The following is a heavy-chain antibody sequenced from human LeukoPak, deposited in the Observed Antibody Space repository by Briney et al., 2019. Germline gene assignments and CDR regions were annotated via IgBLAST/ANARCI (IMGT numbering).Heavy chain of an antibody. CDR2: IYYSGST. V-gene: IGHV4-39*01. J-gene: IGHJ3*02. CDR3: ARQGVFCSGGSCYSFGAFDI. D-gene: IGHD2-15*01. Sequence: LETLSLTCTVSGGSISSSSYYWGWIRQPPGKGLEWIGSIYYSGSTYYNPSLKSRVTISVDTSKNQFSLKLSSVTAADTAVYYCARQGVFCSGGSCYSFGAFDIWGQGTMVTVSS. CDR1: GGSISSSSYY.